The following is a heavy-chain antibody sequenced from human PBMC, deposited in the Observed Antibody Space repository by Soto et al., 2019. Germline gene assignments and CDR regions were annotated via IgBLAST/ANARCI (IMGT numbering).Heavy chain of an antibody. V-gene: IGHV3-30-3*01. D-gene: IGHD3-3*01. CDR3: ARDKRDLRFLEWSYYFDY. Sequence: QVQLVGSGGGVVQPGRSLRLSCAASGFTFSSYAMHWVRQAPGKGLEWVAVISYDGSNKYYADSVKGRFTISGDNSKNTLYLQMNSLRAEDTAVYYCARDKRDLRFLEWSYYFDYWGQGTLVTVSS. J-gene: IGHJ4*02. CDR2: ISYDGSNK. CDR1: GFTFSSYA.